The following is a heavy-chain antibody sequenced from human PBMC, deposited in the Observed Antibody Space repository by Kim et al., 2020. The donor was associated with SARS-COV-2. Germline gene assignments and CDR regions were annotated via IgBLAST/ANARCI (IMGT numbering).Heavy chain of an antibody. CDR3: ARRANYGSGSYPFDY. CDR1: GGSISSSSYY. D-gene: IGHD3-10*01. V-gene: IGHV4-39*01. Sequence: SETLSLTCTVSGGSISSSSYYWGWIRQPPGKGLEWIGSIYYSGSTYYNPSLKSRVTISVDTSKNQFSLKLSSVTAADTAVYYCARRANYGSGSYPFDYWG. CDR2: IYYSGST. J-gene: IGHJ4*01.